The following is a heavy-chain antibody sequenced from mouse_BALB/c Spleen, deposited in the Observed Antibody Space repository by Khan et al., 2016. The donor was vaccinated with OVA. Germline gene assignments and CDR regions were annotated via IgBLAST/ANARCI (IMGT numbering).Heavy chain of an antibody. CDR3: ARSTTDYYTMGY. J-gene: IGHJ4*01. D-gene: IGHD1-1*01. Sequence: VQLQQSGPELVKPGASVKMSCKASGYTFTDYVIHWVKQKPGQGLEWIGYIYPYTDDTESTEGFKGKATLTLDKSSNTAYMELSSLTSADSSVYYCARSTTDYYTMGYWGQGTSVTVSA. CDR2: IYPYTDDT. V-gene: IGHV1S136*01. CDR1: GYTFTDYV.